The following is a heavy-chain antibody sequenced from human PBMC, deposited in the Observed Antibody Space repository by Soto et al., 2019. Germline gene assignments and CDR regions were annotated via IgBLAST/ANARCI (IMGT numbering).Heavy chain of an antibody. D-gene: IGHD3-22*01. CDR2: ITSSRSYT. CDR3: GRADHYDTGGYWK. J-gene: IGHJ4*02. CDR1: GFTFSDYY. Sequence: QVQLVESGGGLVQPGGSLRLSFAASGFTFSDYYMSWIRQAPGKGLEWVSYITSSRSYTIYVDSVRGRFTISRDNAKNSLFLQMTSLRAEDTVVYYCGRADHYDTGGYWKWGQGTLVTVSS. V-gene: IGHV3-11*05.